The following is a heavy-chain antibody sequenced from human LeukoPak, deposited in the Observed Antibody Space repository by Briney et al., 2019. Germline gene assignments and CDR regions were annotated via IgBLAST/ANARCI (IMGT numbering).Heavy chain of an antibody. V-gene: IGHV3-23*01. D-gene: IGHD6-13*01. Sequence: PGGSLRLSCAASGFSFSSYAMSWVRQAPGKGLEWVSSISGSGGSTYYADSVKGRFTISRDNSKNTLYLQMNSLRAEDTAVYYCARDRSSSWYLLSYYYYGMDVWGQGTTVTVSS. CDR3: ARDRSSSWYLLSYYYYGMDV. CDR2: ISGSGGST. CDR1: GFSFSSYA. J-gene: IGHJ6*02.